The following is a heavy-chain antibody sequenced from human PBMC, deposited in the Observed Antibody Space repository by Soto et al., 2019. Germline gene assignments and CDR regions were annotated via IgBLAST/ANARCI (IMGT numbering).Heavy chain of an antibody. V-gene: IGHV4-31*03. CDR3: ARVLWAVRGVIRNDDAFDI. CDR2: IYYSGST. CDR1: GGSISSGGYY. Sequence: QVQLQESGPGLVKPSQTLSLTCTVSGGSISSGGYYWSWIRQHPGKGLEWIGYIYYSGSTYYNPSLKSRVTISVDTSKNQFSLKLSSVTAADTAVYYCARVLWAVRGVIRNDDAFDIWGQGTMVTVSS. D-gene: IGHD3-10*01. J-gene: IGHJ3*02.